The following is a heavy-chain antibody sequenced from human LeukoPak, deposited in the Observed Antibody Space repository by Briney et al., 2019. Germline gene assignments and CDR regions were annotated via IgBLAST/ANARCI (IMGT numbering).Heavy chain of an antibody. V-gene: IGHV3-64D*09. CDR3: AKDGGVRSGWSNPYFDY. Sequence: GGSLRLSCSASGFTFSDYAMHWVRQAPGKGLEYVSAISSNGASTYYADSMKGRFTISRDNSKNTLYLQMSSLRAEDTAVYYCAKDGGVRSGWSNPYFDYWGQGTLVAVSS. D-gene: IGHD6-19*01. CDR1: GFTFSDYA. CDR2: ISSNGAST. J-gene: IGHJ4*02.